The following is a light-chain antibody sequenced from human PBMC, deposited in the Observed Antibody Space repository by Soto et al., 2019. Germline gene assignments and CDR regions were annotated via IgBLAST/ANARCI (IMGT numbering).Light chain of an antibody. J-gene: IGLJ1*01. CDR2: DVN. CDR3: SSYTSNSTPV. Sequence: QSALTQPASVSGSPGQSITISCTGTSSDVGGYNYVSWYQQHPGKAPKLMIYDVNNRPSGVSNRFSGSKSDNTASLTISGLQAEDEADYYCSSYTSNSTPVFGTGTKLTVL. CDR1: SSDVGGYNY. V-gene: IGLV2-14*03.